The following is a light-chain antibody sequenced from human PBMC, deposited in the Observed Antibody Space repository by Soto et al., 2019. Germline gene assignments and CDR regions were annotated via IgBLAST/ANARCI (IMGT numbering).Light chain of an antibody. CDR1: SSDVCGYNY. CDR2: DVS. J-gene: IGLJ1*01. V-gene: IGLV2-14*03. Sequence: QSVLTQPASVSGPPGQSITISCTGTSSDVCGYNYVSWYQHHPGKAPKLMIFDVSNRPSGVSNRFPGSKSGNTASLTISGLQPEDEADYYCSSYTTSNTRQIVFGTGTKVT. CDR3: SSYTTSNTRQIV.